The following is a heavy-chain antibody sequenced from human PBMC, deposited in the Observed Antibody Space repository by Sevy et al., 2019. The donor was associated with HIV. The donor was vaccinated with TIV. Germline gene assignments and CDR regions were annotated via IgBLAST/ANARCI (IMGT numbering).Heavy chain of an antibody. CDR3: ARDPRRLEPSYLDY. CDR2: INSRSSTI. Sequence: GGSLRLSCAASGFTFSSYSMHWVRQGPGKGLEWLSYINSRSSTISYTESVKGRFTISRDNAKNSLFLQMDSLRADDTDVYFCARDPRRLEPSYLDYWGQGILVTVSS. CDR1: GFTFSSYS. J-gene: IGHJ4*02. D-gene: IGHD1-1*01. V-gene: IGHV3-48*01.